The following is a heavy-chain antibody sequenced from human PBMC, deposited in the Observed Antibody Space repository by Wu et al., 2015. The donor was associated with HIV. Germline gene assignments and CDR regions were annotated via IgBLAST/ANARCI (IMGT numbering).Heavy chain of an antibody. CDR2: VNPDNGNS. V-gene: IGHV1-8*02. J-gene: IGHJ2*01. CDR1: GYNFGAVD. D-gene: IGHD3-22*01. CDR3: ARVLTMIVVGTLEYDFDL. Sequence: VQSGAEVKKPGASVKVSCKTSGYNFGAVDINWVRQAPGQGLEWMGWVNPDNGNSGSVQKFQDRVTITRNASIRTVYMELSSLTSEDTAVYYCARVLTMIVVGTLEYDFDLWGRGTLVTVSS.